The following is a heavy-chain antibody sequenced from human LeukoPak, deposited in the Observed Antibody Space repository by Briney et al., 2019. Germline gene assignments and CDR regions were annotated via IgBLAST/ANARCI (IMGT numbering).Heavy chain of an antibody. CDR2: ISYSGST. CDR1: GASISSSTYY. D-gene: IGHD4-17*01. J-gene: IGHJ6*03. V-gene: IGHV4-39*07. CDR3: ARVSGDYVPADYYYYYMDV. Sequence: SETLSLTCTVSGASISSSTYYWGWIRQSPGKGLEWIESISYSGSTNYNPSLKSRVTISVDPSKNQFSLKLSSVTAADTAVYYCARVSGDYVPADYYYYYMDVWGKGTTVTVSS.